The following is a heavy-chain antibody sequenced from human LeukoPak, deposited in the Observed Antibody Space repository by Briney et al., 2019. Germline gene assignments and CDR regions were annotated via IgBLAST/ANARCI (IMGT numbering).Heavy chain of an antibody. J-gene: IGHJ4*02. CDR2: ISGSSSYI. Sequence: GGSLRLSCAASGFTFSTYSMNWVRQAPGKGLEWVSSISGSSSYIYYADSVKGRFTISRDNAKNSLFLQMISLRAEDTAVYYCARDTANDYWGQGTLVTVSS. CDR3: ARDTANDY. V-gene: IGHV3-21*01. D-gene: IGHD5-18*01. CDR1: GFTFSTYS.